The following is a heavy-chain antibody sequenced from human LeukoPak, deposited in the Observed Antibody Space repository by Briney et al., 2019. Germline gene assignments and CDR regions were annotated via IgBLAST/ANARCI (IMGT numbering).Heavy chain of an antibody. V-gene: IGHV1-18*01. J-gene: IGHJ4*02. CDR2: ISAYNGNT. Sequence: GASVKVSCKASGYTFTSYGISWVRQAPGQGLEWMGWISAYNGNTNYAQKLQGRVTMTTDTSTSTAYMELRSLRSDDTAVYYCARVAQYYDYVWGSYRYSYYFDYWGQGTLVTVSS. CDR3: ARVAQYYDYVWGSYRYSYYFDY. D-gene: IGHD3-16*02. CDR1: GYTFTSYG.